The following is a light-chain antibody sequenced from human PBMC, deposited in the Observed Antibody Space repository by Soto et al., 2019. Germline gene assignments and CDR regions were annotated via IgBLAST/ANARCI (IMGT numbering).Light chain of an antibody. V-gene: IGLV2-11*01. CDR1: SSDVGGYNY. CDR2: DVS. J-gene: IGLJ1*01. CDR3: CSYAGSDYV. Sequence: QSALTQPRSVSRSPGQSVTISCTGTSSDVGGYNYVSWYQQHPGKAPKLMIYDVSKRPSGVPDRFSGSKSGNTASLTISGLQAEDEADYYCCSYAGSDYVFGTGTKVTVL.